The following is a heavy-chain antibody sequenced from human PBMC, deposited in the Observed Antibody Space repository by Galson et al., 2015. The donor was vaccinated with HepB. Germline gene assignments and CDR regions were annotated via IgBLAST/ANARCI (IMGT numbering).Heavy chain of an antibody. Sequence: SLRLSCAASGFTFSSYWMSWVRQAPGKGLEWVANIKQDDSEKYYVDSVKGRFTISRDNAKNSLYLQMNSLRAEDTAVYYCASGAGGYSPYDAFDIWGQGTMVTVSS. V-gene: IGHV3-7*01. CDR3: ASGAGGYSPYDAFDI. CDR2: IKQDDSEK. CDR1: GFTFSSYW. J-gene: IGHJ3*02. D-gene: IGHD3-22*01.